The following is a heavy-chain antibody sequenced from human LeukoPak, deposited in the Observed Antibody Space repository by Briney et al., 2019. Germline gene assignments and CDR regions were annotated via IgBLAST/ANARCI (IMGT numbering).Heavy chain of an antibody. D-gene: IGHD2-2*01. V-gene: IGHV3-48*01. CDR2: ISSSSSTI. Sequence: QAGGSLRLSCAASGFTFSSYSMNWVRQAPGKGLEWVSYISSSSSTIYYADSVKGRFTISRDNAKNSLYLQMNSLRAEDTAVYYCAKGGIGYCSSTSCYDYYYYYMDVWGKGTTVTVSS. J-gene: IGHJ6*03. CDR1: GFTFSSYS. CDR3: AKGGIGYCSSTSCYDYYYYYMDV.